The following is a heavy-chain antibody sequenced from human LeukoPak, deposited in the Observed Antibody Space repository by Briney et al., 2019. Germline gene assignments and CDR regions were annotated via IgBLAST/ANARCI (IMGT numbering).Heavy chain of an antibody. D-gene: IGHD4-17*01. CDR3: ARSETTVIYYFDY. CDR1: GFTFSTSA. Sequence: GGSLRLSCAASGFTFSTSAMNWVRQAPGKGLEWVSALSGSGSSTYYAGSVKGRFTISRDNSKNTLYLQMNSLRAEDTAVYYCARSETTVIYYFDYWGQGTLVTVSS. J-gene: IGHJ4*02. V-gene: IGHV3-23*01. CDR2: LSGSGSST.